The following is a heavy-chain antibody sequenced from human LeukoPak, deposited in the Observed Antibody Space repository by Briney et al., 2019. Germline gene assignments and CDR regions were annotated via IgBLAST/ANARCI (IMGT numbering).Heavy chain of an antibody. CDR3: ARPAIASGGVDAFDL. D-gene: IGHD6-13*01. Sequence: LAEPLQISCKASADSSISDCIGWVRHLPPKGLEWMGISYTGDSDTRYSPSFQGQVTISADKSIGTAYVQWSSVRASDTAIYYCARPAIASGGVDAFDLWGQGTVVTVSS. V-gene: IGHV5-51*01. J-gene: IGHJ3*01. CDR2: SYTGDSDT. CDR1: ADSSISDC.